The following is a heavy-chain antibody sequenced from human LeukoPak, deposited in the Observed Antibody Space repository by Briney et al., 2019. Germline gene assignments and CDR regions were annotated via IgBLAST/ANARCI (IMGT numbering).Heavy chain of an antibody. V-gene: IGHV1-69*05. CDR1: GGTFSSYA. J-gene: IGHJ4*02. D-gene: IGHD6-6*01. CDR3: SSASIAARPAPLFDY. CDR2: IIPIFGTA. Sequence: SVKVSCKASGGTFSSYAISWVRQAPGQGLEWMGRIIPIFGTANYAQKFQGRVTITTDESTSTAYMELSSLRSEDTAVYYRSSASIAARPAPLFDYWGRGTLVTVSS.